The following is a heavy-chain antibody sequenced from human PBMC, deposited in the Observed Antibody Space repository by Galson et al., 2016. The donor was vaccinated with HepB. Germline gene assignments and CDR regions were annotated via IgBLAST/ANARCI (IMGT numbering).Heavy chain of an antibody. J-gene: IGHJ6*03. CDR2: IYYSGST. CDR1: GDSGDAISSGRYY. CDR3: ARGVGDWGGHYHHYMDV. Sequence: TLSLTCNVSGDSGDAISSGRYYWSWIRQHPGKGLEWIGYIYYSGSTYYNPSLESRVTISLDTSKNQFALKLTSVTAADTAVYYCARGVGDWGGHYHHYMDVWGKGTTVTVSS. V-gene: IGHV4-31*03. D-gene: IGHD2-21*02.